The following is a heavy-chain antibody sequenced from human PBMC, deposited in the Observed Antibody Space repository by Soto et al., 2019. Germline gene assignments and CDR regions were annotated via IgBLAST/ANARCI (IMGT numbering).Heavy chain of an antibody. Sequence: SETLSLTCTGSGGSISSYYWSWIRQPPGKGLEWIGYIYYSGSTNYNPSLNSRVTLSVDMSKNQFSLKLSSVTAADTAVYYCARRYGGNFDYWGQGTLVTVSS. CDR3: ARRYGGNFDY. V-gene: IGHV4-59*01. CDR2: IYYSGST. D-gene: IGHD2-15*01. CDR1: GGSISSYY. J-gene: IGHJ4*02.